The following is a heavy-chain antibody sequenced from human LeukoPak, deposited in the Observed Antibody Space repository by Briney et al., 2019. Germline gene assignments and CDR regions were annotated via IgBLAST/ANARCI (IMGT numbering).Heavy chain of an antibody. CDR1: GFTFSSYE. V-gene: IGHV3-48*03. Sequence: PGGSLRLSCAASGFTFSSYEMNWVRQAPGKGLEWVSYISSSGSTIYYVDSVKGRFTISRDNSKNTLYLQMNSLRAEDTAVYYCAKEYCSSTSCYLPYNHAFDIWGQGTMVTVSS. J-gene: IGHJ3*02. D-gene: IGHD2-2*01. CDR3: AKEYCSSTSCYLPYNHAFDI. CDR2: ISSSGSTI.